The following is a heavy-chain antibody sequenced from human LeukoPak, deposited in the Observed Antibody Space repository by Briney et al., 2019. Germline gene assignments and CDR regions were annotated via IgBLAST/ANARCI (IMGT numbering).Heavy chain of an antibody. D-gene: IGHD3-22*01. J-gene: IGHJ4*02. CDR2: ISAYNGNT. CDR1: GYTFTSYG. Sequence: VASVKVSCKASGYTFTSYGISWVRQAPGQGLEWMGWISAYNGNTNYAQKLQGRVTMTRDTSTSTVYMELSSLRSEDTAVYYCAREYYDSSGYFFDYWGQGTLVTVSS. V-gene: IGHV1-18*01. CDR3: AREYYDSSGYFFDY.